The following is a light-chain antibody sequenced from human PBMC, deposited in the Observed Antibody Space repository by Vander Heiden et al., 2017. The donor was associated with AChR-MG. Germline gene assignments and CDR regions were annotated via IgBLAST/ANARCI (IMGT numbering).Light chain of an antibody. CDR1: QSIGSN. Sequence: IVLTQPPDFPSVTPQEKVTIPCRASQSIGSNLPWYQQKPGQSPKLLIKYASQSVTGIPARFSGSGSGTDFTLTINSLEAEDAATYYCHQSSSLPWTFGPGTKVEIK. V-gene: IGKV6-21*01. J-gene: IGKJ1*01. CDR2: YAS. CDR3: HQSSSLPWT.